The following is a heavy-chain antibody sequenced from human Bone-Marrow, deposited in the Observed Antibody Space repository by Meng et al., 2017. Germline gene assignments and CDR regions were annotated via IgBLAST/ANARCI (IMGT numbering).Heavy chain of an antibody. CDR3: ARGPTTMAHDFDY. CDR1: GGPFSGYY. CDR2: INHSGST. Sequence: QVQLQQWGAGLLKPSETLSLTCAVYGGPFSGYYWSWIRQPPGKGLEWIGEINHSGSTNYNPSLESRATISVDTSQNNLSLKLSSVTAADSAVYYCARGPTTMAHDFDYWGQGTLVTVSS. J-gene: IGHJ4*02. V-gene: IGHV4-34*01. D-gene: IGHD4-11*01.